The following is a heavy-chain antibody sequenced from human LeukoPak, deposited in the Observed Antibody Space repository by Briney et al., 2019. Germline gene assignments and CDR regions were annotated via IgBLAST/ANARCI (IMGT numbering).Heavy chain of an antibody. CDR2: ISSTGITT. D-gene: IGHD3-10*02. V-gene: IGHV3-48*02. CDR3: ARVFGRKGDY. J-gene: IGHJ4*02. CDR1: GFTFRNYA. Sequence: GGSLRLSCAASGFTFRNYAMHWVRQAPGKGLEWLAYISSTGITTYYADSVNGRLTISRDNANNTLFLQMDGLRDDDTAVYYCARVFGRKGDYWGQGTLVTVSS.